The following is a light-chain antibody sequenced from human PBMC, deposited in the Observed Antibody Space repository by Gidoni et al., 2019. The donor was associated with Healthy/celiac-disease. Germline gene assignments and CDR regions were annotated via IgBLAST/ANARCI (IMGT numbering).Light chain of an antibody. CDR3: SSYTSRSTRV. CDR1: SSDVGGYNY. J-gene: IGLJ2*01. Sequence: QSALPQPASVSGSPGQSITISCTGTSSDVGGYNYVSWYQQPPGKAPKLMIYDVSNRPSGVSNRFSGSKSGNTASLTISGRQAEDEADYYCSSYTSRSTRVFGGGTKLTVL. CDR2: DVS. V-gene: IGLV2-14*01.